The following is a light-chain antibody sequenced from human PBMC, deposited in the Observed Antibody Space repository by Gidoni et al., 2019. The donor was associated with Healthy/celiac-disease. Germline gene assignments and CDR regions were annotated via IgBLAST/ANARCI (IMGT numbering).Light chain of an antibody. Sequence: AIRMTQSPSSFSASTGDRVTITCRASQGISVYLAWYQQKPGKAPKLLIYAASTLQSGVPSRFSGSGSGTDFTLTISCLQSEDFATYYCQQYYSYLYTFXXXTKLEIK. CDR1: QGISVY. CDR3: QQYYSYLYT. CDR2: AAS. J-gene: IGKJ2*01. V-gene: IGKV1-8*01.